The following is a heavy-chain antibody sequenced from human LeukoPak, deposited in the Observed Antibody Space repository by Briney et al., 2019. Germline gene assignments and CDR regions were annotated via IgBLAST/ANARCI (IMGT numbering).Heavy chain of an antibody. Sequence: GGSLGLSCAASGFTFSSNYMSWVRQAPGKGLEWVSVIYSGGSTYYSDSVKGRFTISRDNSKNTLYLQMNSLSAEDTAVYYCARDRESPGWMSGNYGMDVWGQGTTVTVSS. V-gene: IGHV3-66*02. CDR1: GFTFSSNY. CDR2: IYSGGST. J-gene: IGHJ6*02. CDR3: ARDRESPGWMSGNYGMDV. D-gene: IGHD1-14*01.